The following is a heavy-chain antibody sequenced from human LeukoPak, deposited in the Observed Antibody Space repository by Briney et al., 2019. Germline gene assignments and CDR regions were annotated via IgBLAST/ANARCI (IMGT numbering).Heavy chain of an antibody. D-gene: IGHD4-17*01. CDR3: ARERGPTPAFDY. CDR1: GYTFTRYI. CDR2: IYPGNGNT. V-gene: IGHV1-3*01. Sequence: ASVKVTFKASGYTFTRYIMNWVRQPPGQGPEWMGLIYPGNGNTKYSEKFQDRVTFTRDTSATTAYMELSSLRAEDTAVYYCARERGPTPAFDYWGQGTLVTVSS. J-gene: IGHJ4*02.